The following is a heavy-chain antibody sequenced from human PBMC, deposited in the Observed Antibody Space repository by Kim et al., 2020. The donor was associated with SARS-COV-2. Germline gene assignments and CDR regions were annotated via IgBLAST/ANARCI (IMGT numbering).Heavy chain of an antibody. J-gene: IGHJ4*02. Sequence: GGSLRLSCAASGFTYSSYCMTWVRQAPGKGLEWVASIKEDGSKHYHADSLKGRFTCSRDNAKNVLYLHMTSLGPEDAAVYFCASRVGARDIFLAYWGRGSVVS. CDR3: ASRVGARDIFLAY. V-gene: IGHV3-7*03. D-gene: IGHD6-6*01. CDR1: GFTYSSYC. CDR2: IKEDGSKH.